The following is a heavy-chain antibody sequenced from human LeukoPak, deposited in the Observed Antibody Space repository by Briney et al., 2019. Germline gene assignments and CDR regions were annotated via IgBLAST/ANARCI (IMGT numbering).Heavy chain of an antibody. CDR3: VSVGVVDGTPYWYFDL. V-gene: IGHV3-7*01. Sequence: GGSLRLSCAASGFTFSSYWMSWVRQAPGKGLEWVANIRQDGGTMSYVDSVKGRFTISRDNAKNSLYLQMSSLRAEDTAVYYCVSVGVVDGTPYWYFDLWGRGTLVTVSS. J-gene: IGHJ2*01. D-gene: IGHD2-15*01. CDR1: GFTFSSYW. CDR2: IRQDGGTM.